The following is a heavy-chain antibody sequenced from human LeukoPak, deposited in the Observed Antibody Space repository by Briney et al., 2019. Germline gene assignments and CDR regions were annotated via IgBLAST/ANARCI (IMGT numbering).Heavy chain of an antibody. CDR3: AIFDFLFGEINNSFDP. D-gene: IGHD3-16*01. CDR2: IYPGDSDT. J-gene: IGHJ5*02. Sequence: GESLKISCKGSGYSFTRNWIGWVRQMPGKGLEWMGIIYPGDSDTRYSPSFQGQVTISADTSISTAYLQWSSLKASDTAMYYCAIFDFLFGEINNSFDPWGQGTLVTVSS. CDR1: GYSFTRNW. V-gene: IGHV5-51*01.